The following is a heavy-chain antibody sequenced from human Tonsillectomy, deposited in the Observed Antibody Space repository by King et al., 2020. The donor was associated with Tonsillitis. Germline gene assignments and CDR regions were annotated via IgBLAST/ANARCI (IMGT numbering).Heavy chain of an antibody. CDR3: ARDREGDFWGAYYMDV. V-gene: IGHV3-33*08. CDR1: GFTFSTYG. D-gene: IGHD3-3*01. CDR2: IWYDGSQK. J-gene: IGHJ6*03. Sequence: QLVQSGGGVVQPGRSLRLSCAASGFTFSTYGMHWVRQAPGQGPEWVAVIWYDGSQKYYADSVKGRFTISRDNSKNTLSLQMSSLRADDTAIYYCARDREGDFWGAYYMDVWGKGTTVTVSS.